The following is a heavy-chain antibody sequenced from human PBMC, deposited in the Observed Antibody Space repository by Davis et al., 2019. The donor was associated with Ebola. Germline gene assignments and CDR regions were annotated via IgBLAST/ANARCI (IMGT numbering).Heavy chain of an antibody. D-gene: IGHD3-10*01. V-gene: IGHV3-23*01. CDR3: AKDPYGSGWYFDL. CDR2: ISGSGGST. Sequence: GESLKISCAASGFTFSSYAMSWVRQAPGKGMEWVSAISGSGGSTYYAESVKGRFTISRDNSKNTLYLQMNSLRAEDTAVYYCAKDPYGSGWYFDLWGRGTLVTVSS. J-gene: IGHJ2*01. CDR1: GFTFSSYA.